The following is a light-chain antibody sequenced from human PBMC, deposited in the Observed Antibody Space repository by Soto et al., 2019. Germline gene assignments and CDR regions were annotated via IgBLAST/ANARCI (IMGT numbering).Light chain of an antibody. CDR1: QNISTW. J-gene: IGKJ1*01. CDR3: QQYHSPSWT. Sequence: DIQMTQSPSTLSASVGARVAITCRASQNISTWLAWYQQKPGKAPKLLIYEASSLESGVPSRFSGSGSGTEFSLTISSLQPGEFATYYCQQYHSPSWTFGQGTKVEIK. CDR2: EAS. V-gene: IGKV1-5*01.